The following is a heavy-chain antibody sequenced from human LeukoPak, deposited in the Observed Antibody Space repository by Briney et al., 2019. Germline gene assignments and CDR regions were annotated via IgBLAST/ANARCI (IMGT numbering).Heavy chain of an antibody. D-gene: IGHD5-18*01. J-gene: IGHJ4*02. V-gene: IGHV4-61*02. CDR3: ARARSIQLWLDY. CDR2: IYTSGST. CDR1: GGSISSGSYY. Sequence: SQTLSLTCTVSGGSISSGSYYWSWIRQPAGKGLEWIGRIYTSGSTNYNPSLKSRVTISVDTSKNQFSLKLSSVTAADTAVYYCARARSIQLWLDYWGQGTLVTVSS.